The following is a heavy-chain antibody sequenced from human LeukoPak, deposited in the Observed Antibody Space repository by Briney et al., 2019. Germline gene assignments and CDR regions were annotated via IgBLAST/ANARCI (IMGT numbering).Heavy chain of an antibody. Sequence: GESLKISCTGSTYRFSSYWIGWVRHVPGKGLEWMGIIYPGDYDTRYSPSFQGQVTISVDKSISTAYLQWNTLKDSDTAIYYCARAPTSISHPKWFDSWGQGTLVTVSS. CDR1: TYRFSSYW. CDR2: IYPGDYDT. V-gene: IGHV5-51*01. D-gene: IGHD2-2*01. J-gene: IGHJ5*01. CDR3: ARAPTSISHPKWFDS.